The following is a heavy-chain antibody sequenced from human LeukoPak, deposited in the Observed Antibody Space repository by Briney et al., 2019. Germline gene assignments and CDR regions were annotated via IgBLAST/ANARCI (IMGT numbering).Heavy chain of an antibody. D-gene: IGHD4-17*01. Sequence: GGSLRLSCAASGFTFSSYGMHGVRQAPGKGLEWVAVISYDGSNKYYADSVKGRFTISRDNSKNTLYLQMNSLRAEDTAVYYCAKVKADDYGDRPGRYGMDVWGQGTTVTVSS. J-gene: IGHJ6*02. CDR3: AKVKADDYGDRPGRYGMDV. V-gene: IGHV3-30*18. CDR2: ISYDGSNK. CDR1: GFTFSSYG.